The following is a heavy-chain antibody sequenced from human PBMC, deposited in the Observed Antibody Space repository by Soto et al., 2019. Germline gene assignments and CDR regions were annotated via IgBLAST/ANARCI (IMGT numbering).Heavy chain of an antibody. CDR2: ISATGGST. CDR3: AKDCPPGGGSGSNQYWYFDL. CDR1: GFTFWSYA. J-gene: IGHJ2*01. D-gene: IGHD2-15*01. V-gene: IGHV3-23*01. Sequence: EVQLLESGGDLAQPGGSLRLSCAASGFTFWSYAMSWVRQAPGKGLEWVSGISATGGSTHYADSVKGRFTISRDNYKNNVLYLHINRLRIDDTAVYFCAKDCPPGGGSGSNQYWYFDLWGRGTLVTVSS.